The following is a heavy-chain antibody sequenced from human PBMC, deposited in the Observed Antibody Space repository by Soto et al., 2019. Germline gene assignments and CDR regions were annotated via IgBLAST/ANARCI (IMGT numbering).Heavy chain of an antibody. CDR3: ARDTPEITIFGVVIPFFDY. Sequence: QVQLVQSGAEVKKPGASVKVSCKASGYTFTGYYMHWVRQAPGQGLEWMGWISAYNGNTNYAQKLQGRVTMTTDTSTSTAYMELRSLRSDDTAVYYCARDTPEITIFGVVIPFFDYWGQGTLVTVSS. CDR2: ISAYNGNT. V-gene: IGHV1-18*04. D-gene: IGHD3-3*01. CDR1: GYTFTGYY. J-gene: IGHJ4*02.